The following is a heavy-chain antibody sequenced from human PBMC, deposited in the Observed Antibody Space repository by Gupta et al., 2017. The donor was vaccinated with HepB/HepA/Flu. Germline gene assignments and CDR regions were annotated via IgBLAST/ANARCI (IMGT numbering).Heavy chain of an antibody. J-gene: IGHJ1*01. V-gene: IGHV4-34*01. Sequence: QVQLQQWGAGLLKPSETLSLTCAVYGGSFSGYYWSWIRQPPGKGLEWIGEINHSGSTNYNPSLKSRFTISVDTSKNQFSLKLSSVTAADTAVYYCAIFACSSTSCYTGYFQHWGQGPLVTVAS. D-gene: IGHD2-2*02. CDR2: INHSGST. CDR1: GGSFSGYY. CDR3: AIFACSSTSCYTGYFQH.